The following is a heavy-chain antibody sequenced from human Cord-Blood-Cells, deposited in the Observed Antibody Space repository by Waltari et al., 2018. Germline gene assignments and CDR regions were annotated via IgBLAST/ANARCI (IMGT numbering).Heavy chain of an antibody. Sequence: QVQLQESGPGLVKPSQTLSLTCTVSGGSISCGDYYWRWLRQPPGKGLEWIGSIYYSVSTNYNPSLKSRVTISVDTSKNQFSLKLSSVTAADTAVYYCARGEGYGGNDAFDIWGQGTMVTVSS. D-gene: IGHD4-17*01. CDR2: IYYSVST. V-gene: IGHV4-30-4*01. J-gene: IGHJ3*02. CDR1: GGSISCGDYY. CDR3: ARGEGYGGNDAFDI.